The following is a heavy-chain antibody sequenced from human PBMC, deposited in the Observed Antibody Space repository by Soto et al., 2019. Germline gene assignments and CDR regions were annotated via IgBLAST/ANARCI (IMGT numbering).Heavy chain of an antibody. Sequence: PGGSLRLSCAASGFTFSSYAMSWVRQAPGKGLEWVSAISGSGGSTYYADSVKGRFTISRDSSKNTLYLQMNSLRAEDTAVYYCAKDKRMTTVTNFDYWGQGTLVTVSS. V-gene: IGHV3-23*01. CDR1: GFTFSSYA. CDR2: ISGSGGST. D-gene: IGHD4-17*01. CDR3: AKDKRMTTVTNFDY. J-gene: IGHJ4*02.